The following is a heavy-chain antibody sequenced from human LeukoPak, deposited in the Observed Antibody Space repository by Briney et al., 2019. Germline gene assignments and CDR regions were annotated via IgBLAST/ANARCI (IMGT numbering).Heavy chain of an antibody. Sequence: SETLSLTFTVSGGSISSSSYYWGWIRQPPGKGLEWIGSIYYSGSTYYNPSLKSRVTISVDTSKNQFSLKLSSVTAADTAVYYCARHPNKNDDSSGYRDWGQGTLVTVSS. CDR3: ARHPNKNDDSSGYRD. D-gene: IGHD3-22*01. V-gene: IGHV4-39*01. J-gene: IGHJ4*02. CDR1: GGSISSSSYY. CDR2: IYYSGST.